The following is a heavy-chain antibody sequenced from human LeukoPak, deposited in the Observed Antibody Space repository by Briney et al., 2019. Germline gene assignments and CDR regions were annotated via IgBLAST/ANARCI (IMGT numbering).Heavy chain of an antibody. CDR3: ARDLLVVGSTNYYYYMDV. CDR2: VYYSGST. J-gene: IGHJ6*03. D-gene: IGHD1-26*01. CDR1: GDSISSGSYY. Sequence: SQTLSLTCTVSGDSISSGSYYWSWIRQPPGKGLEWIGYVYYSGSTYYNPSLKSRVSISVDRSKNQFSLKLSSVTAADTALYYCARDLLVVGSTNYYYYMDVWGKGTTVTVSS. V-gene: IGHV4-30-2*01.